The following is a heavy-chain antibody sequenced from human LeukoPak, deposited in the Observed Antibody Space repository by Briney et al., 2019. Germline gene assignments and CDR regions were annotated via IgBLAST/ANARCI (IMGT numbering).Heavy chain of an antibody. CDR3: ARVPFLDV. CDR2: ISSGSSII. CDR1: GFTFSSHN. Sequence: GSLRLSCAASGFTFSSHNMSWVRQTPGKGLEWVSYISSGSSIIYYADSVKGRFTISRDNAKNSLYLQMDSLRAEDTAVYYCARVPFLDVWGQGTTVTVSS. J-gene: IGHJ6*02. V-gene: IGHV3-48*01. D-gene: IGHD3-16*01.